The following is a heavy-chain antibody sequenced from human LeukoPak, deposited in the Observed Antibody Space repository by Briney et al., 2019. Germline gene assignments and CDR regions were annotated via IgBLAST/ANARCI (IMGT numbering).Heavy chain of an antibody. CDR2: IYTSGST. CDR1: GGSISSGSYY. D-gene: IGHD7-27*01. V-gene: IGHV4-61*02. Sequence: SQTLSLTCTVSGGSISSGSYYWSWIRQPAGKGLEWIGRIYTSGSTNYNPSLKSRVTISVDTSKNQFSLKLNSVTAADTAVYYCAIDRTNWGSSYFDYWGQGTLVTVSS. CDR3: AIDRTNWGSSYFDY. J-gene: IGHJ4*02.